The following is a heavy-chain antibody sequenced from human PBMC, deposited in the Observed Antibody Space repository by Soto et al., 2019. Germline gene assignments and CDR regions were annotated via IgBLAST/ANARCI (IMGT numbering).Heavy chain of an antibody. V-gene: IGHV1-18*01. D-gene: IGHD1-1*01. Sequence: QVHLVQSGAEVKKPGASVKVSCKGSGYTFTSYGITWVRQAPGQGLEWMGCSSDHNGNTDYAPKRKGRVTVTRDTATSTAKMELRSLRSDDTAVYYCARGRYGDYWGQGALVTVSS. CDR1: GYTFTSYG. CDR3: ARGRYGDY. J-gene: IGHJ4*02. CDR2: SSDHNGNT.